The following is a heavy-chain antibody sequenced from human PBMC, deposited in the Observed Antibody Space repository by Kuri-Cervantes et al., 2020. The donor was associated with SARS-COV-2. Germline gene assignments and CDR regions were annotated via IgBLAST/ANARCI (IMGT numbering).Heavy chain of an antibody. D-gene: IGHD3-10*01. Sequence: LSLTCAAAGFTFSNYGMHWVRQAPGKGLEWVAVISYDGSDRYYADSVKGRFTISRDNSKNTLYLRMNSLRAEDTAVCYCTKVWSGSYSHYYYYAMDVWGQGTTVTVSS. CDR3: TKVWSGSYSHYYYYAMDV. J-gene: IGHJ6*02. CDR1: GFTFSNYG. CDR2: ISYDGSDR. V-gene: IGHV3-30*18.